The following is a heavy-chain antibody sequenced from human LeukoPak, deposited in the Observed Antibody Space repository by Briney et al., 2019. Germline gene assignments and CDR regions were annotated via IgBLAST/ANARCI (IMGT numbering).Heavy chain of an antibody. CDR3: ARGSSSSYYYYYMDV. CDR2: IYTSGST. Sequence: SETLSLTCTVSGVSISSYYWSWIRQPAGKGLEWIGRIYTSGSTNYNPSLKSRVTMSVDTSKNQFSLKLSSVTAADTAVYYCARGSSSSYYYYYMDVWGKGTTVTVSS. D-gene: IGHD6-6*01. J-gene: IGHJ6*03. CDR1: GVSISSYY. V-gene: IGHV4-4*07.